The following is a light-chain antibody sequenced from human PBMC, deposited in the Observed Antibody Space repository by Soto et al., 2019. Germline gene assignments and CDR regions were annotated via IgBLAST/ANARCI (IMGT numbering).Light chain of an antibody. Sequence: EVVLTQSPATLSLSPGERATLSCTASQSVTTYLAWYQQKPGQAPRLLIYDASTRATGIPARFSGSGSGTDFTLTINSLEPEDFAVYYCQQRSNWPPGVTFGPGTKVDIK. CDR3: QQRSNWPPGVT. CDR2: DAS. CDR1: QSVTTY. V-gene: IGKV3-11*01. J-gene: IGKJ3*01.